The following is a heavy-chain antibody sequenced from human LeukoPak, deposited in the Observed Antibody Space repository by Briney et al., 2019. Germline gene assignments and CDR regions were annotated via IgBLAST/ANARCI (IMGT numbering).Heavy chain of an antibody. CDR2: IGVGGTA. Sequence: GGSLRLSCAASGFTFSSYGMNWVRQAPGKGLEWVSGIGVGGTAYYADSVKGRFTISRDTSKNTLYLQMNSLRVEDTAVYYCAKTQGYYDCWGQGTLVTVSS. CDR1: GFTFSSYG. CDR3: AKTQGYYDC. D-gene: IGHD3-22*01. V-gene: IGHV3-23*01. J-gene: IGHJ4*02.